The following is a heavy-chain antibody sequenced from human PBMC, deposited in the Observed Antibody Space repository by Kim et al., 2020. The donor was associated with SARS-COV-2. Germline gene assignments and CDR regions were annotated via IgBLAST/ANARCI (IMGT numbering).Heavy chain of an antibody. CDR2: IYHSGGT. J-gene: IGHJ4*02. CDR3: ARALGYYDSSGYYSPFDY. CDR1: GGSISSSNW. Sequence: SETLSLTCAVSGGSISSSNWWSWVRQPPGKGLEWIGEIYHSGGTNYNPSLKSRVTISVDKSKNQFSLKLSSVTAADTAVYYCARALGYYDSSGYYSPFDYWGQGTLVTVSS. D-gene: IGHD3-22*01. V-gene: IGHV4-4*02.